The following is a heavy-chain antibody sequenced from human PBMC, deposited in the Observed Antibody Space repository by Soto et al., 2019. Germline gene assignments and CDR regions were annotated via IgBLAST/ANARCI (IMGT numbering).Heavy chain of an antibody. CDR2: ISVYNGNT. Sequence: ASVKVSCKASGYTFTSYGITWVRQAPGQGLEWMGWISVYNGNTDYAQKLQGRVTMTTDTSTSTAYMELRSLRSDDTAVYYCARPRTYYYDSSGYYIDYWGQGTLVNVS. CDR3: ARPRTYYYDSSGYYIDY. CDR1: GYTFTSYG. V-gene: IGHV1-18*01. D-gene: IGHD3-22*01. J-gene: IGHJ4*02.